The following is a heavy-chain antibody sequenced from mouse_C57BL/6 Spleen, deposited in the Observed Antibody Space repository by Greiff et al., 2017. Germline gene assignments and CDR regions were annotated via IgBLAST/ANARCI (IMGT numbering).Heavy chain of an antibody. CDR2: IPPNSGST. D-gene: IGHD2-12*01. Sequence: VQLQQPGAELVKPGASVKLSCKASGYPFTSYWMHWVKQRPGQGLEWIGMIPPNSGSTNYNEKFKSKATLTVDKSSSTAYMQLSSLTSEDSAVYYCARGFYDEGLDYWGQGTTLTVSS. V-gene: IGHV1-64*01. J-gene: IGHJ2*01. CDR3: ARGFYDEGLDY. CDR1: GYPFTSYW.